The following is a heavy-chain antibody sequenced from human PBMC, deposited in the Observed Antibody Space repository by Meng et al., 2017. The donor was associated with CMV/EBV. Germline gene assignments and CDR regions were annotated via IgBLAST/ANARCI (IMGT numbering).Heavy chain of an antibody. CDR2: IKSKTSGGTT. Sequence: ASGFTFRNAWMSLVRQAPGKGPEWVGRIKSKTSGGTTDYAAPVKGRFTVSRDDSRDTLFLQMNSLKTDDTAMYYCTTGDVTLLGKEYWGQGTLVTVSS. CDR1: GFTFRNAW. D-gene: IGHD4-23*01. V-gene: IGHV3-15*01. J-gene: IGHJ4*02. CDR3: TTGDVTLLGKEY.